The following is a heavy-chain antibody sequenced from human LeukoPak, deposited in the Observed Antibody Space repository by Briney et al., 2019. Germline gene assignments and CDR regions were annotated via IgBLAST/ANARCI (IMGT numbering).Heavy chain of an antibody. D-gene: IGHD6-19*01. V-gene: IGHV4-59*01. CDR1: DYSISSGYY. CDR3: ARDGQYYFDY. CDR2: IYYSGST. Sequence: SETLSLTCAVSDYSISSGYYWSWIRQPPGKGLEWIGYIYYSGSTNYNPSLKSRVTISVDTSKNQFSLKLSSVTAADTAVYYCARDGQYYFDYWGQGTLVTVSS. J-gene: IGHJ4*02.